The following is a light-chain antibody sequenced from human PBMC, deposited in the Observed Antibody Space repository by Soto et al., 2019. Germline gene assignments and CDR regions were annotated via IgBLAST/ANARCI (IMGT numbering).Light chain of an antibody. Sequence: EIVLAQSPGTLSLSPGQRATLSCRASQSVNRDYVAWYQHKPGQAPRLLIYAASSRPSGIPDRFGGSGSGTDFTLTISRLEPEDFALYYCQQYGSSPLTFGGGTRVEFK. V-gene: IGKV3-20*01. CDR1: QSVNRDY. CDR3: QQYGSSPLT. CDR2: AAS. J-gene: IGKJ4*01.